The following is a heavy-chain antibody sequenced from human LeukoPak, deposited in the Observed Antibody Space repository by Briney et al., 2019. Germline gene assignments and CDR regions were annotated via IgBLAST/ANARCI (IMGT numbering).Heavy chain of an antibody. Sequence: SETLSLTCAVYGGSFSGYYWSWIRQPPGKGLEWTGEINHSGSTNYNPSLKGRVTISVDTSKNQFSLKLSSVTAADTAVYYCARGGLGYCSSTSCYRRVYGMDVWGQGTTVTVSS. V-gene: IGHV4-34*01. D-gene: IGHD2-2*02. J-gene: IGHJ6*02. CDR3: ARGGLGYCSSTSCYRRVYGMDV. CDR2: INHSGST. CDR1: GGSFSGYY.